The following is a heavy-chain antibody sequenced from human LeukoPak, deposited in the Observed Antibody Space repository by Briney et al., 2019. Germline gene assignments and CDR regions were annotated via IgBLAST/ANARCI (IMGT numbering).Heavy chain of an antibody. J-gene: IGHJ5*02. CDR3: ARVNRITIFGVVIRWFDP. V-gene: IGHV4-39*07. Sequence: SETLSLTCTVSGGSISSSSYYWGWIRQPPGKGLEWIGSIYYSGSTYYNPSLKSRVTISVDTSKNQFSLKLSSVTAADTAVYYCARVNRITIFGVVIRWFDPWGQGTLVTVSS. D-gene: IGHD3-3*01. CDR2: IYYSGST. CDR1: GGSISSSSYY.